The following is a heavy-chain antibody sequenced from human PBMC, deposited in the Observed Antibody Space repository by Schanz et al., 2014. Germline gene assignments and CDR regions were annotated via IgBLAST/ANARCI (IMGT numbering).Heavy chain of an antibody. J-gene: IGHJ4*02. CDR1: GFTFSNYS. CDR3: AKDGRLPYYGTGSDFDY. CDR2: ISSTSSYI. D-gene: IGHD3-22*01. Sequence: EVQLLESGGGFVQPGGSLRLSCAASGFTFSNYSMNWVRQAPGKGLEWVSSISSTSSYIFYADSVKGRFTISRDNAKNSLYLQMNSLRAEDTAVYYCAKDGRLPYYGTGSDFDYWGQGTLVAVSS. V-gene: IGHV3-21*01.